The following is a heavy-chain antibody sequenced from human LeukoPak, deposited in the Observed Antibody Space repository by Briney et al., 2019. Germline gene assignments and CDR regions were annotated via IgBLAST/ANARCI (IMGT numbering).Heavy chain of an antibody. CDR3: ARSLGEFLIPYYFDY. D-gene: IGHD3-16*01. CDR2: IYLGDSDT. Sequence: GESLKISCKGSGYSFTSYWIGWVRQMPGKGPEWMGIIYLGDSDTRYSPSFQGQVTISADKSISTAYLQWSSLKASDTAMYYCARSLGEFLIPYYFDYWGQGTLVTVSS. CDR1: GYSFTSYW. J-gene: IGHJ4*02. V-gene: IGHV5-51*01.